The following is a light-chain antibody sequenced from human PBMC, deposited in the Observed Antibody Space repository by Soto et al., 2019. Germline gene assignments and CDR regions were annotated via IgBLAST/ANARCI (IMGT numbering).Light chain of an antibody. CDR3: LSYADTAYV. CDR2: DVT. CDR1: NSDIGVYNY. Sequence: QSALTQPRSVSGSPGQSVTISCTGTNSDIGVYNYVSWYQQHPGKAPKLMIYDVTKRPSGVPDRFSGSKSGNTAFLTVSGLQAEDEADYYCLSYADTAYVFGTGTKLTVL. V-gene: IGLV2-11*01. J-gene: IGLJ1*01.